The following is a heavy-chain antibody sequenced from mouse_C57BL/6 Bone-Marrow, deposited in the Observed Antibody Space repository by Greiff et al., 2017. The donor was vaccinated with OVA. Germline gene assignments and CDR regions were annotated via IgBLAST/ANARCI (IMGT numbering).Heavy chain of an antibody. V-gene: IGHV1-64*01. D-gene: IGHD2-5*01. J-gene: IGHJ2*01. CDR3: ARRAYYSKGGFDY. CDR1: GYTFTSYW. CDR2: IHPNSGST. Sequence: QVQLQQPGAELVKPGASVKLSCKASGYTFTSYWMHRVKQRPGQGLEWIGMIHPNSGSTNYNEKFKSKATLTVDKSSSTAYMQLSSLTSEDSAVYYCARRAYYSKGGFDYWGQGTTLTVSS.